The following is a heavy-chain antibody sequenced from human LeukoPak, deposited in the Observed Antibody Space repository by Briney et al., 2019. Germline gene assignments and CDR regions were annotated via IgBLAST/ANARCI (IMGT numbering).Heavy chain of an antibody. CDR1: GYTFINYY. CDR3: ARGAPDYDVLTGYPRYHYYFGMDV. V-gene: IGHV1-46*01. Sequence: ASVKVSCKASGYTFINYYMHWVRQAPGQGLEWMGIISPSGGRTSYAQKFQGRVTMTRDTSTSTVHMEVSSLRFEDTAVYYCARGAPDYDVLTGYPRYHYYFGMDVWGQGTTVTVSS. CDR2: ISPSGGRT. D-gene: IGHD3-9*01. J-gene: IGHJ6*02.